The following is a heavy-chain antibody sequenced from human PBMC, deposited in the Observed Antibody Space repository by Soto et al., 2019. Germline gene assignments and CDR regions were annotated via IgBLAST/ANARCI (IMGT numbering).Heavy chain of an antibody. CDR1: GFTFSSYS. J-gene: IGHJ4*02. CDR3: ARDPPMWDSSGYHYPQDY. V-gene: IGHV3-48*01. Sequence: EVQLVESGGGLVQPGGSLRLSCAASGFTFSSYSMNWVRQAPGKGLEWVSYISSSSSTIYYADSVKGRFTISRDNAKNSLYLQMNSLRAEDTAVYYCARDPPMWDSSGYHYPQDYWGQGTLVTVSS. D-gene: IGHD3-22*01. CDR2: ISSSSSTI.